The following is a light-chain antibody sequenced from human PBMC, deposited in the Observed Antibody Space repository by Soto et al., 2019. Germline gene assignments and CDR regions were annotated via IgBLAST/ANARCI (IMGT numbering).Light chain of an antibody. J-gene: IGLJ1*01. V-gene: IGLV2-14*01. CDR3: SSYTSSSTLLYV. CDR2: DVS. Sequence: QSALTQPASVSGSPGQSITISCTGTSSDVGGYNYVSWYQQHPGKAPKLMIYDVSNRPSGVSIRFSGSKSGNTASLTISGLQAEDEADYYCSSYTSSSTLLYVFGTGTKVTV. CDR1: SSDVGGYNY.